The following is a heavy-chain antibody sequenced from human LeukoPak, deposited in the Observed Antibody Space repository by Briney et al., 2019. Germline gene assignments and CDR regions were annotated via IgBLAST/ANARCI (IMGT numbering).Heavy chain of an antibody. CDR1: GFTFSSYA. V-gene: IGHV3-23*01. D-gene: IGHD4-17*01. CDR3: AKSVDFDYGDYYFDY. Sequence: SGGSLRLSCAASGFTFSSYAMSWVRQAPGKGLEWVSAISGSGVSTYYADSVKGRFTISRDNSKNSLYLQMNSLRTEDTAFYYCAKSVDFDYGDYYFDYWGQGTLVTVSS. CDR2: ISGSGVST. J-gene: IGHJ4*02.